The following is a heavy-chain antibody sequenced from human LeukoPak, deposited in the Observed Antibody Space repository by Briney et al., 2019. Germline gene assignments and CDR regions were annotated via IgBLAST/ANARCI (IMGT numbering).Heavy chain of an antibody. D-gene: IGHD3-10*01. CDR3: AKEILSPAYYGSPRGCMDV. CDR1: GFTFSSYG. V-gene: IGHV3-30*18. Sequence: GGSLRLSCAASGFTFSSYGMHWVRQAPGKGLEWVAVISYDGSNKYYADSVKGRFTISRDNSKNTLYLQMNSLRAEDTAVYYCAKEILSPAYYGSPRGCMDVWGKGTTVTVSS. J-gene: IGHJ6*04. CDR2: ISYDGSNK.